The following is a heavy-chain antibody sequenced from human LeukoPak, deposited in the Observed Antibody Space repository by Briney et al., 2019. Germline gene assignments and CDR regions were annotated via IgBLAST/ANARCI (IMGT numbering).Heavy chain of an antibody. CDR1: GGTFSTYA. D-gene: IGHD6-6*01. Sequence: GSSVTVSCKASGGTFSTYAISWVRQAPGQGLEWMGGIIPIFGTSNYAEKFQGRVTITADESTSTAYIELSSLNSEDTAVYYCARTIAARTYYYYYMDVWGKGTTVTVS. CDR3: ARTIAARTYYYYYMDV. CDR2: IIPIFGTS. J-gene: IGHJ6*03. V-gene: IGHV1-69*01.